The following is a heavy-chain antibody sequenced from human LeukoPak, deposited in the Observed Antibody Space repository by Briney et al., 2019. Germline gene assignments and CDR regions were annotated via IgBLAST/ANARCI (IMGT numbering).Heavy chain of an antibody. CDR2: ISRSSSYI. CDR3: ARDISPPPYFDY. V-gene: IGHV3-21*01. CDR1: GFTFSSYS. J-gene: IGHJ4*02. Sequence: GGSLRLSCAASGFTFSSYSMNWVRQAPGKGLEWVSSISRSSSYIYYADSVKGRFTISRDNAKNSLYLQMNSLRAEDTAVYYCARDISPPPYFDYWGQGTLVTVSS.